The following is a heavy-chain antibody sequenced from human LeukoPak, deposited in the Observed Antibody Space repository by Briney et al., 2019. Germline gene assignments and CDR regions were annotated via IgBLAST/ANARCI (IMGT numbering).Heavy chain of an antibody. CDR1: GFTFSSCA. J-gene: IGHJ4*02. Sequence: PGGSLRLSCAASGFTFSSCAMNWVRQAPGEGLEWVSGISGSGGITHYADSGRGRFTISRDNSKNTLYLQMNSLRAEATAVYYCAKGGIENSSGSLDYWGQGTLVTVSS. CDR2: ISGSGGIT. CDR3: AKGGIENSSGSLDY. V-gene: IGHV3-23*01. D-gene: IGHD3-22*01.